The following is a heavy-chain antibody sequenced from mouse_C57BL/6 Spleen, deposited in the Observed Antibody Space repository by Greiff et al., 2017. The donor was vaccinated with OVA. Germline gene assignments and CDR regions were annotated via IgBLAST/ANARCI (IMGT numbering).Heavy chain of an antibody. CDR3: ARFYYPSERYFDV. V-gene: IGHV1-50*01. D-gene: IGHD2-1*01. Sequence: QVQLQQPGAELVKPGASVKLSCKASGYTFTSYWMQWVKQRPGQGLEWIGEIDPSDSYTNYNQKFKGKATLTVDTSSSTAYMQLSSLTSEDSAVYYCARFYYPSERYFDVWGTGTTVTVSS. CDR1: GYTFTSYW. J-gene: IGHJ1*03. CDR2: IDPSDSYT.